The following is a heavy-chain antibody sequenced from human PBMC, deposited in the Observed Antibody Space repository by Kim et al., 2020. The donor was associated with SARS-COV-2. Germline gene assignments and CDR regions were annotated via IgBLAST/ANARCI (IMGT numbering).Heavy chain of an antibody. CDR3: ASLYSSSSGY. Sequence: STIYIADSVKGRFTISRDNAKNSLYLQMNSLRAEDTAVYYCASLYSSSSGYWGQGTLVTVSS. V-gene: IGHV3-48*03. J-gene: IGHJ4*02. D-gene: IGHD6-6*01. CDR2: STI.